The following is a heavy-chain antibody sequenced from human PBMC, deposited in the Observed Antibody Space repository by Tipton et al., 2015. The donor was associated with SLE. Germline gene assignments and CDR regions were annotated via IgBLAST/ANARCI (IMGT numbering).Heavy chain of an antibody. CDR2: IKSKTDGGTT. D-gene: IGHD6-13*01. Sequence: GSLRLSCAASGFTFSSYWMSWVRQAPGKGLEWVGRIKSKTDGGTTDYAAPVKGRFTISRDDSKNTLYLQMNSLKTEDTAVYYCTTAAAATLFDIWGQGTMVTVSS. CDR3: TTAAAATLFDI. CDR1: GFTFSSYW. J-gene: IGHJ3*02. V-gene: IGHV3-15*01.